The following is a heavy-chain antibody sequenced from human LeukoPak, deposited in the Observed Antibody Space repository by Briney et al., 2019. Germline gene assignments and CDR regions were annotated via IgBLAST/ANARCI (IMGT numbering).Heavy chain of an antibody. J-gene: IGHJ4*02. D-gene: IGHD2-2*01. CDR2: ISYDGSNK. CDR1: GFTFSSYA. V-gene: IGHV3-30*04. Sequence: GGSLRLSCAASGFTFSSYAMHWFRQAPGKGLERVAVISYDGSNKYYADSVKGRFTISRDNSKNTLYLQMNSLRAEDTAVYYCARDPPGGDIVVVPAVPGDYWGQGTLVTVSS. CDR3: ARDPPGGDIVVVPAVPGDY.